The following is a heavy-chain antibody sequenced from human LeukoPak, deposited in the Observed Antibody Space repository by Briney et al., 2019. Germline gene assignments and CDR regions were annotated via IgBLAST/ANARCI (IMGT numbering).Heavy chain of an antibody. CDR3: ATDFYDST. V-gene: IGHV3-15*07. Sequence: GGSLRLSCAASGFTFSSYSMNWVRQAPGKGLEWVGRIRSNSDGGTMDYAAPVKGRFTLSRDDSKTTLYLQMNSLQTEDTAVYYCATDFYDSTWGQGTLVTVSS. J-gene: IGHJ5*02. CDR1: GFTFSSYS. CDR2: IRSNSDGGTM. D-gene: IGHD3-22*01.